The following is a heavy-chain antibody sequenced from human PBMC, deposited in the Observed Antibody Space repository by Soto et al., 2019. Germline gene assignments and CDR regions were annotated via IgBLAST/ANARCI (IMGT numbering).Heavy chain of an antibody. CDR1: GFTFSSYS. J-gene: IGHJ6*02. Sequence: DVQLVESGGGLVQPGGSPRLSCAASGFTFSSYSMNWVRQAPGKGLEWVSYISSSSSTIYYADSVKGRFTISRDNAKNSLYLQMNSLRAEDTAVYYCARADSGYAHGYYYYGMDVWGQGTTVTVSS. V-gene: IGHV3-48*01. CDR2: ISSSSSTI. CDR3: ARADSGYAHGYYYYGMDV. D-gene: IGHD5-12*01.